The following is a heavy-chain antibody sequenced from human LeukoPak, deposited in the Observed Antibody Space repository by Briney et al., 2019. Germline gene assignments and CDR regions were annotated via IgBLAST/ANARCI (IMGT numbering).Heavy chain of an antibody. V-gene: IGHV3-7*01. CDR2: IKQDGSEK. J-gene: IGHJ6*02. CDR1: GFTFSSYW. D-gene: IGHD5-18*01. CDR3: ARLCRGYSYGYGMDV. Sequence: PGGSLRLSCAASGFTFSSYWMSWVRQAPGKGLEWVANIKQDGSEKYYVDSVKVRFTISRDNAKNSLYLQMNSLRAEDTAVYYCARLCRGYSYGYGMDVWGQGTTVTVSS.